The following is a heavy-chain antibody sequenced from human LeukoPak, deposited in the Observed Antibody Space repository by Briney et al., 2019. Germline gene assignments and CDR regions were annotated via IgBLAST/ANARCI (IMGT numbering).Heavy chain of an antibody. CDR1: GFTFSAYG. CDR2: TWYDGRNN. V-gene: IGHV3-33*01. Sequence: GKSLRLSCAASGFTFSAYGMHWVRQAPGKGLEWVAVTWYDGRNNYYAASVKGRFTISRDDSKTTVYLLMNSLRAEDTAVYYCAREVAPLYFHYGMDVWGEGTTVTVSS. D-gene: IGHD2-21*01. J-gene: IGHJ6*01. CDR3: AREVAPLYFHYGMDV.